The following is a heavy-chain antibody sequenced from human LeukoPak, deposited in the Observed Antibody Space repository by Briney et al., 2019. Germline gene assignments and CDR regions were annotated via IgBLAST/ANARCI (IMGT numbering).Heavy chain of an antibody. CDR1: GGSFSGYY. Sequence: PSETLSLTCAVYGGSFSGYYWSWIRQPPGKGLEWIGEINHSGSTNYSPSLKSRVTISVDTSKNQFSLKLSSVTAADTAVYYCAKSGYRPYYFEYWGQGTLVTVSS. J-gene: IGHJ4*02. D-gene: IGHD5-18*01. CDR2: INHSGST. V-gene: IGHV4-34*01. CDR3: AKSGYRPYYFEY.